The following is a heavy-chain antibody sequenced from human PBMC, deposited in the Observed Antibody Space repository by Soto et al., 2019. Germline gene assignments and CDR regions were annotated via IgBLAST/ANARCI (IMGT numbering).Heavy chain of an antibody. V-gene: IGHV4-34*01. CDR2: ISYRGGT. D-gene: IGHD3-9*01. CDR1: DGFFSGYS. J-gene: IGHJ4*02. Sequence: SETLSLTCGVNDGFFSGYSWTWIRQSPGKGLEWIGEISYRGGTTYSPSLKSRATIEIDTSKRQFTLTLSSVTAADTALYYCARSYYNILTGYYTWGQGAKVTVXS. CDR3: ARSYYNILTGYYT.